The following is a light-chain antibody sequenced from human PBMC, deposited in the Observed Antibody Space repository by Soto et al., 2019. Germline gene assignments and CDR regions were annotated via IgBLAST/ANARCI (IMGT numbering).Light chain of an antibody. CDR2: EVS. Sequence: QSVLTQPPSASGSPGQSVTISCTGTISDVGGYNYVSWYQQHPGKAPKLMIYEVSKRPSGVPDRFSGSKSGNTASLTVSGLQAEDEADYYCSSYAGSNNLVFGGGTKLTVL. V-gene: IGLV2-8*01. CDR3: SSYAGSNNLV. CDR1: ISDVGGYNY. J-gene: IGLJ3*02.